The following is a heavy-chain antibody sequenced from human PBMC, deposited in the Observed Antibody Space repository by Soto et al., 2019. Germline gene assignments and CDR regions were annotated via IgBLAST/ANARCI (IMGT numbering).Heavy chain of an antibody. CDR2: FDPEDGET. D-gene: IGHD6-19*01. V-gene: IGHV1-24*01. Sequence: ASLKVSCKVSGYTLTELSMHWVRQAPGKGLEWMGGFDPEDGETIYAQKFQGRVTMTEDTSTDTAYMELSSLRSEDTAVYYCATESSGPRYYYYGMDVWGQGTTVTVSS. CDR3: ATESSGPRYYYYGMDV. CDR1: GYTLTELS. J-gene: IGHJ6*02.